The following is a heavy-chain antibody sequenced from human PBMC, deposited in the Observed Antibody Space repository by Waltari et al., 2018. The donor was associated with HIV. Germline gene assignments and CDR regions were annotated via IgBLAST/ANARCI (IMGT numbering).Heavy chain of an antibody. CDR2: ISYDGSNK. CDR3: AKAVEVTQRGHFDY. V-gene: IGHV3-30*18. CDR1: GFTFSSYA. Sequence: QVQLVESGGGVVQHGRSLRLSCAASGFTFSSYAMHWVRQAPGKGLEWVAVISYDGSNKYSADSVKGRFTLSRDNSKDTLYLQMNSLRTEDTAVYYCAKAVEVTQRGHFDYWGQGTLVTVSS. D-gene: IGHD1-1*01. J-gene: IGHJ4*02.